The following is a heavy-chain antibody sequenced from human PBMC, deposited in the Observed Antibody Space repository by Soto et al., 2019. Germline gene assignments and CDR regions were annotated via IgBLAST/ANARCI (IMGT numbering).Heavy chain of an antibody. J-gene: IGHJ3*02. CDR3: ARDLTYSSSGFQLNAFDI. CDR2: MNPNSGNT. D-gene: IGHD6-6*01. CDR1: GYTFTSYD. Sequence: ASVKVSCKASGYTFTSYDINWARQATGQGLEWMGWMNPNSGNTGYAQKFQGRVTMTRNTSISTAYMELSSLRSEDTAVYYCARDLTYSSSGFQLNAFDIWGQGTMVTVSS. V-gene: IGHV1-8*01.